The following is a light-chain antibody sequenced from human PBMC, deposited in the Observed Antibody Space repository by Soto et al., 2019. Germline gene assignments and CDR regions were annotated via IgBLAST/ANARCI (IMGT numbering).Light chain of an antibody. Sequence: QSVLTQPASVSASPGQSITISCTGPSTDVGAYNYVSWYQQHPGKAPKLIIYEVSNRPSGVSNRFSGSKSGNTASLTVSGLQAEDEADYYCSSYAGSNNFVFGTGTKVTVL. J-gene: IGLJ1*01. CDR3: SSYAGSNNFV. V-gene: IGLV2-14*01. CDR1: STDVGAYNY. CDR2: EVS.